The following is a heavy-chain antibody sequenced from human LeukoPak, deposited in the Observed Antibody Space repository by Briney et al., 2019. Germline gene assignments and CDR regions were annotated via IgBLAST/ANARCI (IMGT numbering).Heavy chain of an antibody. Sequence: ASVKVSCKASGYTFTSYYVHWVRQAPGQGLEWMGIINPSGGSTSYAQKFQGRVTMTRDTSTSTVYMELSSLRSEDTAVYYCARAPIAAAGKTGWFDPWGQGTLVTVSS. V-gene: IGHV1-46*01. CDR2: INPSGGST. D-gene: IGHD6-13*01. CDR3: ARAPIAAAGKTGWFDP. CDR1: GYTFTSYY. J-gene: IGHJ5*02.